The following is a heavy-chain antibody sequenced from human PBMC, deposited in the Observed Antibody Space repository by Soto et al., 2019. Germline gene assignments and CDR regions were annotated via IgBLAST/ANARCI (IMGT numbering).Heavy chain of an antibody. J-gene: IGHJ4*02. CDR1: GFTFSNSA. CDR3: ARAPRIVGATIDY. D-gene: IGHD1-26*01. Sequence: QVQLVESGGGMVQPGKSLRLSCAASGFTFSNSAMHWVRQAPGKGLEWVAVISYDGSNEYYADSVKGRFTISRDNSKTTLYLQMNNLRAEDTAVYYCARAPRIVGATIDYWGQGTLVTVSS. V-gene: IGHV3-30-3*01. CDR2: ISYDGSNE.